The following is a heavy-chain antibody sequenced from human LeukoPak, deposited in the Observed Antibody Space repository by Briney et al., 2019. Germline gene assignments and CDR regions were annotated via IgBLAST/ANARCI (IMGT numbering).Heavy chain of an antibody. D-gene: IGHD6-13*01. V-gene: IGHV4-39*01. CDR2: IYYSGST. CDR3: GRQAAAGAGGDY. Sequence: SETLSLTCTVSGGSISGSSYFWGWIRKPPGKGLEWIGSIYYSGSTYYNPSLKSRVTISVDMSKNQFSLKLNSVTAADTAVYYCGRQAAAGAGGDYWDQGTLVTVSS. J-gene: IGHJ4*02. CDR1: GGSISGSSYF.